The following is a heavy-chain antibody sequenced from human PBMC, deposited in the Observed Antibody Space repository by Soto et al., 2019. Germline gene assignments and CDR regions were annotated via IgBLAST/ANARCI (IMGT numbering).Heavy chain of an antibody. J-gene: IGHJ6*02. D-gene: IGHD3-22*01. CDR2: ISDSGRNT. V-gene: IGHV3-48*02. Sequence: EVQLVESGGGLVQPGGSLRLSGEAFGFRISSSSMIWVRQAQGRGLEWFAYISDSGRNTLYADSVKGRFTVSRDTAKNSLYLQLSGLRDEDRAVYYCARYYYDSSGYDGMDVWGQGTTVTVSS. CDR1: GFRISSSS. CDR3: ARYYYDSSGYDGMDV.